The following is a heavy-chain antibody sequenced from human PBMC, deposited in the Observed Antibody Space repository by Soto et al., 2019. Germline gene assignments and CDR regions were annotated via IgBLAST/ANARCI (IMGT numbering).Heavy chain of an antibody. CDR1: GYTFTSYG. CDR3: ARYWLGVRGPAANRPAKDYYYGMDV. D-gene: IGHD2-2*01. J-gene: IGHJ6*02. V-gene: IGHV1-69*13. Sequence: SVKVSCKASGYTFTSYGISWVRQAPGQGLEWMGVIIPIFGTANYAQKFQGRVTITADESTSKAYMEMSSLRSEDTAVYYCARYWLGVRGPAANRPAKDYYYGMDVWGQGTTVTVSS. CDR2: IIPIFGTA.